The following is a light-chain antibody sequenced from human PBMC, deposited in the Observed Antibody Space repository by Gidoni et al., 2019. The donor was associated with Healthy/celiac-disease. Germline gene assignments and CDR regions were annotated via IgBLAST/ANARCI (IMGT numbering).Light chain of an antibody. CDR1: QSISSY. CDR2: AAS. Sequence: DIQMTQSPSSLSASVGDRVTITCRASQSISSYLNWYQQKPGKAPKLLIYAASCLQSGVPSRFSGSGSGTDFPLTISSLQPEYFATYYCQQSYSTPPWTFGQGTKVEIK. V-gene: IGKV1-39*01. J-gene: IGKJ1*01. CDR3: QQSYSTPPWT.